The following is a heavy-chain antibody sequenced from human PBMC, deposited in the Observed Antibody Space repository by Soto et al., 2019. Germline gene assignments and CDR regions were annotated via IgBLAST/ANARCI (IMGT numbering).Heavy chain of an antibody. CDR1: GFTFSSYG. D-gene: IGHD5-12*01. Sequence: QVQLVESGGGVVQPGRSLRLSCAASGFTFSSYGMHWVRQAPGKGLEWVAVISYDGSNKYYADSVKGRFTISRDNSKNTLYLQMNSLKAEDTAVYYCAKVSVVYSGYDSYYGMDGWGQGTTVNVSS. V-gene: IGHV3-30*18. CDR2: ISYDGSNK. CDR3: AKVSVVYSGYDSYYGMDG. J-gene: IGHJ6*02.